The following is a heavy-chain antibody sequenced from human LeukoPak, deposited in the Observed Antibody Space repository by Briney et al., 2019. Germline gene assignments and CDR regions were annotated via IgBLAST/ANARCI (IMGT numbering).Heavy chain of an antibody. Sequence: SGGSLRLSCAASGFTFTNYAMSWVRQAPGKGLEWVSAISGSGGATYYTDSVKGRFSISRDNSKNTLYLQMNSLRAEDTAVYYCAKSTITGWTAFDYWGQGTLVTVSS. CDR2: ISGSGGAT. J-gene: IGHJ4*02. D-gene: IGHD3/OR15-3a*01. CDR1: GFTFTNYA. CDR3: AKSTITGWTAFDY. V-gene: IGHV3-23*01.